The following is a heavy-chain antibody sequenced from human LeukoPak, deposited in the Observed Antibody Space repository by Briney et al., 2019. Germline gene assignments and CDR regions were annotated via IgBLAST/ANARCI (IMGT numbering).Heavy chain of an antibody. CDR1: GGSFSDYY. CDR3: ARGSQWLILYYFDY. D-gene: IGHD6-19*01. V-gene: IGHV4-34*01. Sequence: SETLSLTCAVYGGSFSDYYWTWIRQPPGKGLEWIGELNHSGSTNYNPSLKSRVTISVDTSKNQFSLNLSSVTAADTAVYYCARGSQWLILYYFDYWGQGTLVAVSS. CDR2: LNHSGST. J-gene: IGHJ4*02.